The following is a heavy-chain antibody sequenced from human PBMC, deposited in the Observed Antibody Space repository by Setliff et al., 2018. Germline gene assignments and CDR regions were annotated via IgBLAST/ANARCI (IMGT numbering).Heavy chain of an antibody. CDR3: AKSFSRSGKFLLDY. J-gene: IGHJ4*02. CDR1: GGSFSGYY. CDR2: IIHSGST. D-gene: IGHD1-26*01. V-gene: IGHV4-34*12. Sequence: ETLSLTCAVYGGSFSGYYWSWIRQPPGKRLEWIGEIIHSGSTNYNPSLKSRVTISMDTSKNQFSLKVPSVTAADTAVYYCAKSFSRSGKFLLDYWGQGALVTVSS.